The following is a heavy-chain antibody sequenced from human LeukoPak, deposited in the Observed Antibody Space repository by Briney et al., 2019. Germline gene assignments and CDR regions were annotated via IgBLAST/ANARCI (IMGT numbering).Heavy chain of an antibody. Sequence: KPGGSLRLSCAASGFTFSDYYMSWIRQAPGKGLEWVSYISSSSSYTNYADSVKGRFTISRDNAKNSLYLQMNSLRAEDTAVYYCASAPIGYCSGGSCFHWGQGTLVTVSS. V-gene: IGHV3-11*06. D-gene: IGHD2-15*01. CDR3: ASAPIGYCSGGSCFH. J-gene: IGHJ4*02. CDR2: ISSSSSYT. CDR1: GFTFSDYY.